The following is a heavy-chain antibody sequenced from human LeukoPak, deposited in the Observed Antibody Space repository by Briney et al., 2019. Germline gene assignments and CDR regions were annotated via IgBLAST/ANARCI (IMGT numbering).Heavy chain of an antibody. D-gene: IGHD6-19*01. Sequence: VASVKVSCKASGYTFTSYGISWVRQAPGQGLDWMGWISAYNGNTNYAQKLQGRVTMTTDTSTSTAYMELRSLRSDDTAVYYCARWMSSGWYYHYYGMDVWGQGTTVTVSS. CDR3: ARWMSSGWYYHYYGMDV. CDR2: ISAYNGNT. CDR1: GYTFTSYG. V-gene: IGHV1-18*01. J-gene: IGHJ6*02.